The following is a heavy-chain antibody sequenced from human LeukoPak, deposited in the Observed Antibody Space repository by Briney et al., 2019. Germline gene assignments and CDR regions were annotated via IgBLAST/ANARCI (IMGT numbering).Heavy chain of an antibody. CDR2: MYYSEST. V-gene: IGHV4-39*01. Sequence: PSETLSLTCTVSGDSISSRGYYWGWIRQPPGKGLEWIGSMYYSESTYYNPSLKSRVTISVDTSKNQFSLKLSSVTAADTAVYYCARLGDYGSGSSSYWGQGTLVTVSS. J-gene: IGHJ4*02. CDR3: ARLGDYGSGSSSY. D-gene: IGHD3-10*01. CDR1: GDSISSRGYY.